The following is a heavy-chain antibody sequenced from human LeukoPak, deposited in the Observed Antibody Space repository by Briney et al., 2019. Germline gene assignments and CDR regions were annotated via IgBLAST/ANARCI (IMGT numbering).Heavy chain of an antibody. CDR3: ARDGRLLWFGESPYYFDY. V-gene: IGHV1-3*01. D-gene: IGHD3-10*01. CDR2: INAGNGNT. J-gene: IGHJ4*02. CDR1: GYTFTSYA. Sequence: ASVKASCKAYGYTFTSYAMHWVRQAPGQRLEWMGWINAGNGNTKYSQKFQGRVTITRDTSASTAYMELSSLRSEDTAVYYCARDGRLLWFGESPYYFDYWGQGTLVTVSS.